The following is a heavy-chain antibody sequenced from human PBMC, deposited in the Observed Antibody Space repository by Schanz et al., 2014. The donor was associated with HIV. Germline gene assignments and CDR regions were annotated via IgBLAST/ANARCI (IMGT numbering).Heavy chain of an antibody. CDR1: GFTFRSYA. CDR2: ISDDGSKK. D-gene: IGHD2-15*01. Sequence: QVQLVESGGGVVQPGRSLRLSCEASGFTFRSYAMHWVRQAPSKGLEWVAVISDDGSKKYYADSLKGRFAISRDQSTNTLYLQMSSLRAEDTAMYYCARGGIWEWDQPDFDYWGQGTLVTVSS. V-gene: IGHV3-30*03. CDR3: ARGGIWEWDQPDFDY. J-gene: IGHJ4*02.